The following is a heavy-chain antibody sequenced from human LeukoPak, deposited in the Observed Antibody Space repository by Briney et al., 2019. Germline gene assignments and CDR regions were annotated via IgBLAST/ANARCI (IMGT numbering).Heavy chain of an antibody. CDR1: GYTFTGYY. V-gene: IGHV1-2*02. J-gene: IGHJ1*01. D-gene: IGHD2-2*01. Sequence: GASVKVSCKASGYTFTGYYMHWVRQAPGQGLEWMGWINPNSGGTNYAQKFQGRVTMTRDTSISTAYMELSRLRSDDTAVYYCAKIPAAHRAMGEYLQHWGQGTLVTVSS. CDR2: INPNSGGT. CDR3: AKIPAAHRAMGEYLQH.